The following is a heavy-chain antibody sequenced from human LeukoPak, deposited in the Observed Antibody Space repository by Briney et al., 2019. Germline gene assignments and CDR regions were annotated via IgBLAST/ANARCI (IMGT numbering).Heavy chain of an antibody. CDR2: ISSSSSTI. CDR1: GFTFSSYS. V-gene: IGHV3-48*01. J-gene: IGHJ4*02. CDR3: ARDRRYYDSSGYYHDY. Sequence: PGGSPRLSCAASGFTFSSYSMNWVRQAPGKGLEWVSYISSSSSTIYYADSVKGRFTISRDNAKNSLYLQMNSLRAEDTAVYYCARDRRYYDSSGYYHDYWGQGTLVTVSS. D-gene: IGHD3-22*01.